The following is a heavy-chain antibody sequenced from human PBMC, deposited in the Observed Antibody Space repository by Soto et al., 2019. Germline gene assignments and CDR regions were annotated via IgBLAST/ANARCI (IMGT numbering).Heavy chain of an antibody. CDR2: TYYRSKWYN. D-gene: IGHD5-12*01. J-gene: IGHJ6*02. CDR1: GDSVSSNSAA. V-gene: IGHV6-1*01. CDR3: ARSRGMATIKYYYYYGMDV. Sequence: PSQTLSLTCAISGDSVSSNSAAWNWIGQSPSRGLEWLGRTYYRSKWYNDYAVSVKSRITINPDTSKNQFSLQLNSVTPEDTAVYYCARSRGMATIKYYYYYGMDVWGQGTTVTVSS.